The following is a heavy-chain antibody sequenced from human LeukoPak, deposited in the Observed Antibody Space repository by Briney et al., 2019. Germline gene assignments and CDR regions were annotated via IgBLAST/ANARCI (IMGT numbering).Heavy chain of an antibody. Sequence: ASVTVSCKASGYTFTSYGISWVRQAPGQGLEWMGWISAYNGNTNYAQKLQGRVTMSTDTSTSTAYMELRSLRSDDTAVYYCARDPASGGFDSWGQGILVTVSS. J-gene: IGHJ4*02. D-gene: IGHD2-15*01. V-gene: IGHV1-18*01. CDR1: GYTFTSYG. CDR3: ARDPASGGFDS. CDR2: ISAYNGNT.